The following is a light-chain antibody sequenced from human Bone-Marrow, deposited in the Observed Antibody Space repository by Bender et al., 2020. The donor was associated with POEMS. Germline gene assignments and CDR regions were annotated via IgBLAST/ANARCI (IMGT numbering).Light chain of an antibody. Sequence: QSALTQPASVSGSPGQSVTISCTGTSSDIGNYNYVSWYQQHPGKVPKLMIFDVSYRPSGVSNRFSGSKSGNAASLTISGLQAEDEADYYCTSFTSGNTHVFGTGTKVTVL. CDR1: SSDIGNYNY. J-gene: IGLJ1*01. CDR3: TSFTSGNTHV. CDR2: DVS. V-gene: IGLV2-14*01.